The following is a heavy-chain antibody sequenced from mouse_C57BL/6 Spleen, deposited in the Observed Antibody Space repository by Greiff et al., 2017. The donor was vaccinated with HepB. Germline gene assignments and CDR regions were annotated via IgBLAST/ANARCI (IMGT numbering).Heavy chain of an antibody. J-gene: IGHJ2*01. CDR2: IYPSDSET. V-gene: IGHV1-61*01. CDR1: GYTFTSYW. CDR3: AREYYGSSYFDY. D-gene: IGHD1-1*01. Sequence: QVHVKQPGAELVRPGSSVKLSCKASGYTFTSYWMDWVKQRPGQGLEWIGNIYPSDSETHYNQKFKDKATLTVDKSSSTAYMQLSSLTSEDSAVYYCAREYYGSSYFDYWGQGTTLTVSS.